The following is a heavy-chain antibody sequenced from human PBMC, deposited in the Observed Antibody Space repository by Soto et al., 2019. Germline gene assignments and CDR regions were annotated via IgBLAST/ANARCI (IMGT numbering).Heavy chain of an antibody. D-gene: IGHD7-27*01. CDR3: AKALSRIPLTGGPGEGDY. Sequence: GGSLRLACAASGFTFDDYAMHWVRQAPGKGLEWVSGISWNRGSIGYADSVKGRFTISRDNAKNSLYLQMNSLRAEDTALYYCAKALSRIPLTGGPGEGDYWGQGTLVTVSS. V-gene: IGHV3-9*01. CDR1: GFTFDDYA. J-gene: IGHJ4*02. CDR2: ISWNRGSI.